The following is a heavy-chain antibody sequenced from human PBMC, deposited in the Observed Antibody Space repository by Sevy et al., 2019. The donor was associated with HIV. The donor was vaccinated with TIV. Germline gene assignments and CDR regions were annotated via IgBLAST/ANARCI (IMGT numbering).Heavy chain of an antibody. V-gene: IGHV3-23*01. Sequence: GESLKISCAASGFNFSKYSMSWVRQPPGKGLEWVSTLSFGCGEINYADSVKGRFTISRDNSKSSVYLQMNNLRPEDTAVYYCAREGCTKPHDYWGQRTLVTVSS. D-gene: IGHD2-8*01. CDR3: AREGCTKPHDY. CDR2: LSFGCGEI. CDR1: GFNFSKYS. J-gene: IGHJ4*02.